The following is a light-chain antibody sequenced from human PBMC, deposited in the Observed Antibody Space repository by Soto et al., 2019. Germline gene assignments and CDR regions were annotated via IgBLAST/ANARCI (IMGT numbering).Light chain of an antibody. V-gene: IGLV2-11*01. J-gene: IGLJ1*01. Sequence: QSALTQPRSVSGSPAQSVTISCTGTSSDVGGYNYVSWYQQHPGKAPKLMIYDVSKWPSGVPDRFSGSKSGNTASLTISGLQAEDEADYYCCSYAGSYTFVFGTGTKVTVL. CDR1: SSDVGGYNY. CDR2: DVS. CDR3: CSYAGSYTFV.